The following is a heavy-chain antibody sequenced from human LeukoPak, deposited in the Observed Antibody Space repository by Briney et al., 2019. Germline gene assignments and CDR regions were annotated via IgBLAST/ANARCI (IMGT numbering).Heavy chain of an antibody. CDR3: ARHAGYCSSTSCYTGGYNWFDP. CDR2: IYYSGST. D-gene: IGHD2-2*02. Sequence: RTSETLSLTCTVSGGSINSYYWSWIRQPPGKGLESIGDIYYSGSTDYNPSLKSRVTISLDTSKNQFSLKLSSLSAADTAVYYCARHAGYCSSTSCYTGGYNWFDPWGQGTLVTVSS. V-gene: IGHV4-59*08. J-gene: IGHJ5*02. CDR1: GGSINSYY.